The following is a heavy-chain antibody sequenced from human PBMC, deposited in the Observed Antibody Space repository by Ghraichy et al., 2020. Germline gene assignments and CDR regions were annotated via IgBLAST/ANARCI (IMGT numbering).Heavy chain of an antibody. CDR2: IYYSGST. CDR3: ARRVLTGYLVTFDL. J-gene: IGHJ3*01. D-gene: IGHD3-9*01. V-gene: IGHV4-39*02. Sequence: SETLSLTCIVSGGSISSTSYYWGWIRQPPGKGLEWIGSIYYSGSTYYNPSLQSRITISVDTSKYHLSLKLTSVTAADTAVYYCARRVLTGYLVTFDLWGQGTMVTVSS. CDR1: GGSISSTSYY.